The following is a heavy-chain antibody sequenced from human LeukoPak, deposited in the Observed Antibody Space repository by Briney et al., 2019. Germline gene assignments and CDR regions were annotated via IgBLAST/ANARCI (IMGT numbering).Heavy chain of an antibody. J-gene: IGHJ6*03. CDR2: IYTSGST. V-gene: IGHV4-4*07. CDR3: ARDRSTVTTNYYYYYMDV. Sequence: PSETLSLTCAVSGCSISSYYWRWIRQPPGKGLEWIGRIYTSGSTNYNPSLKSRVTMSIDTSKNQFSLKLSSVTAADTAVYYCARDRSTVTTNYYYYYMDVWGKGTTVTVSS. D-gene: IGHD4-11*01. CDR1: GCSISSYY.